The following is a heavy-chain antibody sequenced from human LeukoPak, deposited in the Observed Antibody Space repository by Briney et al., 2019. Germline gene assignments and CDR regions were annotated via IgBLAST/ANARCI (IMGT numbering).Heavy chain of an antibody. D-gene: IGHD1-26*01. J-gene: IGHJ3*01. CDR1: GYSFTSYC. Sequence: GESLKISCKVSGYSFTSYCIGWVRQTPGKGLEWMGVIYPGDSGPTYSTSFQGQVTISVDKSISTAYLQWSSLQASDTAMYYCGMSGDRVPLQDDVFDVWGQGTMVTVST. V-gene: IGHV5-51*01. CDR2: IYPGDSGP. CDR3: GMSGDRVPLQDDVFDV.